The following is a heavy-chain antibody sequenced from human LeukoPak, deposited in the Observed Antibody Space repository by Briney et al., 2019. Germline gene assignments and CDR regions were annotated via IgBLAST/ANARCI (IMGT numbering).Heavy chain of an antibody. V-gene: IGHV3-53*01. J-gene: IGHJ4*02. Sequence: PGGSLRLSCAASGFTVSRNYMSWVRQAPGKGLEWVSVIYSGGYTDYADSVKGRFTISRDNSKNTLYLQMNSLRAEDTAVYYCAREQRGSGSYYTYYFDYWGQGTLVTVCS. D-gene: IGHD3-10*01. CDR1: GFTVSRNY. CDR2: IYSGGYT. CDR3: AREQRGSGSYYTYYFDY.